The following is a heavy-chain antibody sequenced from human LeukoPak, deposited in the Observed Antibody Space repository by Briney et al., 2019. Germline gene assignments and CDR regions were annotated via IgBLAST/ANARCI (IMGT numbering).Heavy chain of an antibody. CDR3: AKAITNSGYDY. Sequence: GGSLRLSCVASGFTFYDYAMHWVRQTPGKGLEWVSGINWNSGNIVYADSVKGRFTISRDNANNSLYLQMNSLRPDDTALYYCAKAITNSGYDYWGQGSLVTVSS. CDR2: INWNSGNI. CDR1: GFTFYDYA. J-gene: IGHJ4*02. D-gene: IGHD5-12*01. V-gene: IGHV3-9*01.